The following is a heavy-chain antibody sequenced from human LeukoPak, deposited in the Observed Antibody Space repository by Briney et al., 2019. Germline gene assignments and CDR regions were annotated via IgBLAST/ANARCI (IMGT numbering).Heavy chain of an antibody. CDR2: IYYSGST. J-gene: IGHJ4*02. CDR1: GGSISSSTYY. CDR3: ARAVYYYDSSGYNQKGPFDY. V-gene: IGHV4-39*01. D-gene: IGHD3-22*01. Sequence: PSETLSLTCTVSGGSISSSTYYWGWIRQPPGKGLEWIGSIYYSGSTYYNPSLKSRVTISVDTSKNQFSLKLSSVTAADTAVYYCARAVYYYDSSGYNQKGPFDYWGQGTLVTVSS.